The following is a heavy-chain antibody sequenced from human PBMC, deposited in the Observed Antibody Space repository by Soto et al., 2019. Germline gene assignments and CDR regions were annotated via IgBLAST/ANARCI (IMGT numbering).Heavy chain of an antibody. D-gene: IGHD2-2*02. CDR2: ISSRGSTI. J-gene: IGHJ6*02. V-gene: IGHV3-11*01. CDR3: ARGAYCSSTSCYRVKHYYGMDA. CDR1: GFTFSDYY. Sequence: GRSLRLSCAASGFTFSDYYMSWIRQAPGRGLEWVSYISSRGSTIYYADSVKGRFTISSDNAKNSLYLQMNSLRAEDTAVYYFARGAYCSSTSCYRVKHYYGMDAWAQGTQVTASS.